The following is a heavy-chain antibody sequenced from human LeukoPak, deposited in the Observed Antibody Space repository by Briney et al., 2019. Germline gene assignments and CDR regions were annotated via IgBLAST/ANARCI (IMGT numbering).Heavy chain of an antibody. CDR3: ARDGGTLDSNMDV. CDR2: INPNSGGT. Sequence: GASVKVSCKASGYTFTGYYMHWVRQAPGQGLEWMGWINPNSGGTNYARKFQGRVTMTRDTSISTAYMELSNLRSEDTAVYYCARDGGTLDSNMDVWGKGTTVTVSS. D-gene: IGHD3/OR15-3a*01. J-gene: IGHJ6*03. CDR1: GYTFTGYY. V-gene: IGHV1-2*02.